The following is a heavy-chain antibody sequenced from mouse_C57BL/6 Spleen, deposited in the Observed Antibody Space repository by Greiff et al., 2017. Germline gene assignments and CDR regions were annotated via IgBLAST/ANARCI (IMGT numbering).Heavy chain of an antibody. V-gene: IGHV1-59*01. D-gene: IGHD3-3*01. J-gene: IGHJ1*03. CDR2: IDPSDSYT. CDR1: GYTFTSYW. Sequence: VQLQQPGAELVRPGTSVKLSCKASGYTFTSYWMHWVKQRPGQGLEWIGVIDPSDSYTNYNQKFKGKATLTVDTSSSTAYMQLSSLTSEDSAVYYCAKGDHWYFDVWGTGTTVTVSS. CDR3: AKGDHWYFDV.